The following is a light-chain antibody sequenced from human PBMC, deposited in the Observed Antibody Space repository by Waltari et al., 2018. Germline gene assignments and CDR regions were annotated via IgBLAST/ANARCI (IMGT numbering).Light chain of an antibody. Sequence: DIQMTQSPSSLSASVGDRVTITCRASQSISSYLNWYQQKPGKAPKLLIYAASSLQSGVPSRFSGSGSGTDFTLTISSLQPEDFATYYCQQYNTYPPLFGGGTKVEIK. CDR3: QQYNTYPPL. CDR1: QSISSY. V-gene: IGKV1-39*01. J-gene: IGKJ4*01. CDR2: AAS.